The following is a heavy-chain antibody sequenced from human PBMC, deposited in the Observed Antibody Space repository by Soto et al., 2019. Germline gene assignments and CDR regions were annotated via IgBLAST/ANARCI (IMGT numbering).Heavy chain of an antibody. CDR2: IRSKANNYET. V-gene: IGHV3-73*02. D-gene: IGHD1-26*01. J-gene: IGHJ4*02. CDR1: GFTFSGSA. CDR3: TGAVVGATGAIS. Sequence: EVQLVESGGGLVQPGGSLKLSCAASGFTFSGSAMHWVRQASGKGLEWVGRIRSKANNYETAYAASVKGRFTLSRDDSQSTAYLQMNSLKTEETAIYYCTGAVVGATGAISWGQGTLVTVSS.